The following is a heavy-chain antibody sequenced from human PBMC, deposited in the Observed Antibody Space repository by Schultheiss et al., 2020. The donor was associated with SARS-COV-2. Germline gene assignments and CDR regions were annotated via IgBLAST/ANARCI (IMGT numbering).Heavy chain of an antibody. V-gene: IGHV4-61*01. CDR1: GGSVNSGSYY. CDR3: ARSGPYYYGSGSYSY. Sequence: SETLSLTCTVSGGSVNSGSYYWSWIRQHPGKGLEWFGYIYYSGSTKYNPSLKSRVTISVDMSKNQFSLKLSSVTAADTAVYYCARSGPYYYGSGSYSYWGQGTLVTVAS. D-gene: IGHD3-10*01. J-gene: IGHJ4*02. CDR2: IYYSGST.